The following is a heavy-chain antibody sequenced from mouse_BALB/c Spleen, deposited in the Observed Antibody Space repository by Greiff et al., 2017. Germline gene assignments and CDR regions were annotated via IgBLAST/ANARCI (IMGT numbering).Heavy chain of an antibody. CDR3: ARGYYGSSYYCDY. Sequence: VQLQQSGAELVRPGPSVKISCKASGYTFTNYWLGWVKQRPGHGLEWIGDIYPGGGYTNYNEKFKGKATLTADTSSSTAYMQLSSLTSEDSAVYFCARGYYGSSYYCDYWGQGTTLTVSS. CDR2: IYPGGGYT. D-gene: IGHD1-1*01. V-gene: IGHV1-63*02. CDR1: GYTFTNYW. J-gene: IGHJ2*01.